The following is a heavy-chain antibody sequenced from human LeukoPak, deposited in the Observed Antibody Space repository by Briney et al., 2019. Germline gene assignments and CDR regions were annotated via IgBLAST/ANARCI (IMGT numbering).Heavy chain of an antibody. CDR2: IGTSSTTI. CDR1: GFTFSSYK. Sequence: GGSLRLSCAVSGFTFSSYKMNWVRQPPGKGLEWVSNIGTSSTTIYYADSVKGRFTISRDNAKNSLYLQMNSLRADDTAVYYCARFAAGGSYYYYMDVWGKGTTVTVSS. D-gene: IGHD6-25*01. CDR3: ARFAAGGSYYYYMDV. J-gene: IGHJ6*03. V-gene: IGHV3-48*01.